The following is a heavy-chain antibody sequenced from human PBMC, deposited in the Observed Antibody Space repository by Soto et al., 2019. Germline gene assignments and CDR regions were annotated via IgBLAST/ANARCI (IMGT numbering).Heavy chain of an antibody. D-gene: IGHD3-10*01. CDR2: ISSSSSYI. CDR1: GFTFSSYS. CDR3: ARVGRGSYPFDY. J-gene: IGHJ4*02. V-gene: IGHV3-21*01. Sequence: EVQLLESGGALVQPGESLRLSCAASGFTFSSYSMNWVRQAPGKGLEWVSSISSSSSYIYYADSVKGRFTISRDNAKNSLYLQMNSLRAEDTAVYYCARVGRGSYPFDYWGQGTLVTVSS.